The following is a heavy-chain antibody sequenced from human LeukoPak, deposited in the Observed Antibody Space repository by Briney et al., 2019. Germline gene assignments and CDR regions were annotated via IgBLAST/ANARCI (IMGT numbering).Heavy chain of an antibody. J-gene: IGHJ4*02. V-gene: IGHV3-30*02. D-gene: IGHD3-3*01. CDR1: GFIFSSYG. CDR2: IRYDGSNT. Sequence: PGGSLRLSCAASGFIFSSYGMHWVRQAPGKGLEWVAFIRYDGSNTYYADSVKGRLTISRDNTKNSLNLHMNRLRVEDTAVYYCARGREEWSSPLDHWGQGTLVTVSS. CDR3: ARGREEWSSPLDH.